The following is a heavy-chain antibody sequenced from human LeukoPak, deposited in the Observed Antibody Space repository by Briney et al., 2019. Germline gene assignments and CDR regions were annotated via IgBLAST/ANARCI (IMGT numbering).Heavy chain of an antibody. V-gene: IGHV4-4*08. CDR1: GCSITGYH. CDR2: IYSSGST. Sequence: SETLSLTCTVSGCSITGYHWSWIRQPPGKGLEWIGHIYSSGSTEYNPSLKSRATISADTSKNQFSLKLTSVTAADTAIYYCARRNDFDIWGQGTMVTVSS. J-gene: IGHJ3*02. CDR3: ARRNDFDI.